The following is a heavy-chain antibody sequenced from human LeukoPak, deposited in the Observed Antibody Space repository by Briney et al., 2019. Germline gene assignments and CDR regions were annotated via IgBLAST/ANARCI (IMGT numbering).Heavy chain of an antibody. J-gene: IGHJ4*02. CDR1: GFTPSESR. CDR2: IVLDGGEE. CDR3: ARMSASVAGQDH. V-gene: IGHV3-7*02. D-gene: IGHD6-19*01. Sequence: RGSLRVSCVAPGFTPSESRMCWVRPAPGQGLEWVANIVLDGGEEYYVNSVKGRFTISRDNDKNSMYLQLNSRIVEDTAIYYCARMSASVAGQDHWGQGALITVSS.